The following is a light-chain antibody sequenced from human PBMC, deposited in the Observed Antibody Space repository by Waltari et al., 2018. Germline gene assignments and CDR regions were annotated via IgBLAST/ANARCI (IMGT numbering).Light chain of an antibody. Sequence: DIQLTQSPSFLSASIGDRVTITCRASQGISSYLAWFQQKPGKAPKLLIYAASTLQIWVPSRFSGSGSGTEFTLTISSLQPEDFATYYCQELNTYPQSLTFGGGTKVEI. V-gene: IGKV1-9*01. CDR1: QGISSY. CDR2: AAS. J-gene: IGKJ4*01. CDR3: QELNTYPQSLT.